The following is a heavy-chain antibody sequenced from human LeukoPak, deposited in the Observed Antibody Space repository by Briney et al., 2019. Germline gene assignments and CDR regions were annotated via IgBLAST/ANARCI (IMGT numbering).Heavy chain of an antibody. J-gene: IGHJ4*02. V-gene: IGHV4-39*07. CDR2: MHYTGST. CDR3: ARHSPSGWSVGRYFDY. D-gene: IGHD6-19*01. CDR1: GASISSASYY. Sequence: PSETLSLTCTVSGASISSASYYWAWIRQPPGKGLEWIASMHYTGSTYFNPSLKSRVTISVDTSKNQFSLNLNSVTAADTAVYYCARHSPSGWSVGRYFDYWGQGTLVTVSS.